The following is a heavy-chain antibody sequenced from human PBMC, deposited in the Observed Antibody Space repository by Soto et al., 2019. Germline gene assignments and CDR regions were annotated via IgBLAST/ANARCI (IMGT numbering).Heavy chain of an antibody. CDR1: GGSISSGGYY. V-gene: IGHV4-31*03. CDR2: IYYSGST. Sequence: SETLSLTCTVSGGSISSGGYYWSWIRQHPGKGLEWIGYIYYSGSTYYNPSLKSRVTISVDTSKNQFSLKLSSVTAADTAVYYCASVVRSPQYYYDSRTSGPFDYWGQGTLVTVSS. D-gene: IGHD3-22*01. CDR3: ASVVRSPQYYYDSRTSGPFDY. J-gene: IGHJ4*02.